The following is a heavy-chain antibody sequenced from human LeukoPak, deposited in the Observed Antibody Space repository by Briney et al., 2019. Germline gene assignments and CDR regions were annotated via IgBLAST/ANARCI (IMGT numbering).Heavy chain of an antibody. CDR1: GGSISSYY. CDR2: IYYSGST. Sequence: SETLSLTCTVSGGSISSYYWSWIRQPPGKGLEWIGYIYYSGSTNYNPSLKSRVTISVDTSKNQFSLKLSSVTAADTAVYYCARGTTVTTGPHGYFQHWGQGTLVTVSS. J-gene: IGHJ1*01. D-gene: IGHD4-17*01. CDR3: ARGTTVTTGPHGYFQH. V-gene: IGHV4-59*01.